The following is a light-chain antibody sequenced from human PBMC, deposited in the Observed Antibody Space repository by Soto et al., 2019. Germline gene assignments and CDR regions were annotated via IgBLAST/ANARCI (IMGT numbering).Light chain of an antibody. J-gene: IGLJ1*01. V-gene: IGLV2-14*01. CDR1: SSDVGVYNY. CDR2: EVS. Sequence: QSVLTQPASVSGSPGQSITISCTGTSSDVGVYNYVSWYQQHPGKAPKLMIYEVSNRPSGVSNRFSGSKSGNTASLTISGLQAEDEADYYCSSYTDSSNYVFGTGTKLTVL. CDR3: SSYTDSSNYV.